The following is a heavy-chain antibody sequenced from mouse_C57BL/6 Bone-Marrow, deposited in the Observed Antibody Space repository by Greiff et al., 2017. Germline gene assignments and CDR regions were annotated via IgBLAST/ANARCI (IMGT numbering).Heavy chain of an antibody. CDR1: GYTFTSYT. Sequence: QVQLQQSGAELARPGASVKMSCKASGYTFTSYTMHWVKQRPGQGLEWIGYINPSSGYTKYNQKFKDKATLTADKSSSTAYMQLNSLTSVDSAVYYCARLRDWRSYWCAYWGQGTLVTVSA. J-gene: IGHJ3*01. CDR2: INPSSGYT. CDR3: ARLRDWRSYWCAY. D-gene: IGHD1-1*01. V-gene: IGHV1-4*01.